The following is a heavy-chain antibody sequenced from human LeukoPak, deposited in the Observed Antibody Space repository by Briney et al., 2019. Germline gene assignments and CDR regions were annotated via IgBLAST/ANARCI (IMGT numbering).Heavy chain of an antibody. V-gene: IGHV4-59*01. J-gene: IGHJ2*01. CDR3: ARDPYDYYDSSGYWYFDL. CDR2: IYYSGST. CDR1: GGSISSYY. D-gene: IGHD3-22*01. Sequence: SETLSLTCTVSGGSISSYYWSWIRQPPGKGLEWIGYIYYSGSTNYNPSLKSRVTISVDTSKNQFSLKLSSVTAADTAVYYCARDPYDYYDSSGYWYFDLWGRGTLVTVSS.